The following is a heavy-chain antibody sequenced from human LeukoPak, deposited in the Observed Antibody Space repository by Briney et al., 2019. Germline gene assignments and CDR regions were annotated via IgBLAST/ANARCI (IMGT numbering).Heavy chain of an antibody. Sequence: PSETLSLTCIVSGGSISGYYWNWIRQPAGKGLEWIGRIYINVITNYNPSLKSRVTMSVDTSKNQFSLMLSSVTAADTAVYYCARGRSLYFDYWGQGTLVTVSS. J-gene: IGHJ4*02. CDR1: GGSISGYY. V-gene: IGHV4-4*07. CDR3: ARGRSLYFDY. CDR2: IYINVIT.